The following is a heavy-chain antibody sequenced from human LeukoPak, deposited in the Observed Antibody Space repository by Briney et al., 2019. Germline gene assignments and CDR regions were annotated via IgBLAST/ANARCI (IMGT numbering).Heavy chain of an antibody. V-gene: IGHV4-39*01. CDR3: ASPQYSYGLD. CDR1: GGSISSSSYY. D-gene: IGHD5-18*01. CDR2: IYSSGST. J-gene: IGHJ4*02. Sequence: PSEALSLTCTVSGGSISSSSYYWGWIRQPPGRGLEWIGSIYSSGSTYYNPSLKSRVTISVDTSKNQFSLKLSSVTAADTAVYYCASPQYSYGLDWGQGTLVTVSS.